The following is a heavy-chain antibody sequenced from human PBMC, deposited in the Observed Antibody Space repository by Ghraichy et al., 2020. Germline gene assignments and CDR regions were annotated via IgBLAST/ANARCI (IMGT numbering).Heavy chain of an antibody. V-gene: IGHV3-7*03. Sequence: GGSLRLSCAASGFTFSSYWMSWVRQAPGKGLEWVANIKQDGSEKYYVDSVKGRFTISRDNAKNSLYLQMNSLRAEDTAVYYCARARLTGKKGYYFDYWGQGTLVTVSS. CDR3: ARARLTGKKGYYFDY. D-gene: IGHD7-27*01. J-gene: IGHJ4*02. CDR1: GFTFSSYW. CDR2: IKQDGSEK.